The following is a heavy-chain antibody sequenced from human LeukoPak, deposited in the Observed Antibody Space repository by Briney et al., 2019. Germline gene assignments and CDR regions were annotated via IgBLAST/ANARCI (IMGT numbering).Heavy chain of an antibody. J-gene: IGHJ3*02. Sequence: GGSLRLSCAASGFTFSSYSMNWVRQAPGKGLEWVSSISSSSSYIYYADSVKGRFTISRDNAKNSLYLQMNSLRAEDTAVYYCAKESDQSGDGGGAFDIWGQGTMVTVSS. CDR1: GFTFSSYS. CDR3: AKESDQSGDGGGAFDI. D-gene: IGHD5-12*01. V-gene: IGHV3-21*01. CDR2: ISSSSSYI.